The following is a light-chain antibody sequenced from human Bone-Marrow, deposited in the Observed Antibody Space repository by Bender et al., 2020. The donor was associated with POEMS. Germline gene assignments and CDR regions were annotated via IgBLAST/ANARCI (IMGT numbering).Light chain of an antibody. J-gene: IGLJ3*02. CDR1: SSDVGSYKL. V-gene: IGLV2-23*02. CDR2: EVT. Sequence: QSALTQPASVSGSPGQSVTISCSGTSSDVGSYKLVSWYQQYPGRAPKLIIFEVTQRPSGVSDRFSGSKSGNTASLTISGLQPEDGADYHCCSYATTTTWAFGGGTKLTVL. CDR3: CSYATTTTWA.